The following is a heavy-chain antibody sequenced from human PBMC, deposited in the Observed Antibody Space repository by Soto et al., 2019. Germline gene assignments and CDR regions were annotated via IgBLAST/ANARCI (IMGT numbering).Heavy chain of an antibody. J-gene: IGHJ4*02. CDR1: GYIFIDYG. V-gene: IGHV5-51*01. CDR2: VYPRDSDT. CDR3: ARPPLPGYSIHFNS. D-gene: IGHD2-15*01. Sequence: PGESLKISCKASGYIFIDYGIGWVRQMTGKGLEWMGIVYPRDSDTRYSPSFQGQVTISADRSTGTAFLQWRSLKASDTALYYCARPPLPGYSIHFNSWGQGTLVTVSS.